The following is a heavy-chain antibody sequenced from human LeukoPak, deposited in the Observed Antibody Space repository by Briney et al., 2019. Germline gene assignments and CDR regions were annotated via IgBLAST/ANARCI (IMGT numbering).Heavy chain of an antibody. CDR2: IYTSGST. Sequence: SETLSLTCTVSGGSISSYYWSWIRQPAGKGLEWIGRIYTSGSTNYNPSLKSRVTMSVDTSKNQFSLKLSSVTAADTAVYYCARSPFDFWSGYFQFDYWGQGTLVTVSS. CDR3: ARSPFDFWSGYFQFDY. J-gene: IGHJ4*02. D-gene: IGHD3-3*01. CDR1: GGSISSYY. V-gene: IGHV4-4*07.